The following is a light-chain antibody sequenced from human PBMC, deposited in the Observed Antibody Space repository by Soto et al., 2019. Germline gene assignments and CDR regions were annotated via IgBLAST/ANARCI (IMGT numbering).Light chain of an antibody. CDR2: DAS. V-gene: IGLV2-11*01. CDR3: CSYAGNYVR. Sequence: QSALTQPRSVSGSPGQSVTISCTGTSSDVGGFKYVSWYQQHPGKAPKLIIFDASKRPSGVPDRFSGSKSGYTASLTISGLQGEDEADYYCCSYAGNYVRFGGGTKVTVL. CDR1: SSDVGGFKY. J-gene: IGLJ2*01.